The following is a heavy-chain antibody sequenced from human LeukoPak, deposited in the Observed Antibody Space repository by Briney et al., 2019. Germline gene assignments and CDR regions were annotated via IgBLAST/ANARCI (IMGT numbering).Heavy chain of an antibody. CDR1: GFTFSTYE. CDR2: ISSSGSTI. V-gene: IGHV3-48*03. CDR3: ASRITMVRGG. D-gene: IGHD3-10*01. Sequence: GGSLRLSCAASGFTFSTYEMNWVRQVPGKGLEWVSYISSSGSTIYYADSVKGRFTISRDNARNSLYLQMNSLTAEDTAVYYCASRITMVRGGGGQGTLVTVSS. J-gene: IGHJ4*02.